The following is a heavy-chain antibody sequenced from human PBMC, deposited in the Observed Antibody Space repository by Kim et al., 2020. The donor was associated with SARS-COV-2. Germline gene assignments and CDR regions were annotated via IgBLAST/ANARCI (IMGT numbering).Heavy chain of an antibody. V-gene: IGHV5-10-1*01. CDR1: GYSFTSYW. CDR2: IDPSDSYT. D-gene: IGHD2-2*01. Sequence: GESLKISCKGSGYSFTSYWISWVRQMPGKGLEWMGRIDPSDSYTNYSPSFQGHVTISADKSISTAYLQWSSLKASDTAMYYCARYCSSTSCLRSYWYFDLWGRGTLVTVSS. J-gene: IGHJ2*01. CDR3: ARYCSSTSCLRSYWYFDL.